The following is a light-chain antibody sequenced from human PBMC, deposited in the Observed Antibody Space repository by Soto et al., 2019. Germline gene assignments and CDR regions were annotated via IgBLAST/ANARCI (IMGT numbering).Light chain of an antibody. V-gene: IGKV3-15*01. CDR1: QSVSSN. CDR3: QYYNNWIT. CDR2: GAS. J-gene: IGKJ5*01. Sequence: EIVMTQSPATLSVSPGERATLSCRASQSVSSNLAWYQQKPGQAPRLLIYGASTRATGLPARFSGSGSGTEFTLTISILQSEDFAVYYCQYYNNWITFGQGTRLEMK.